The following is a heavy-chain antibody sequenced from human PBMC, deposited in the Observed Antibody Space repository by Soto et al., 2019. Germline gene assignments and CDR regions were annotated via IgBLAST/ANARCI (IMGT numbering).Heavy chain of an antibody. Sequence: GESLKTSCKGSGYSFTSYWIGWVRQMPGKGLEWMGIIYPGDSDTRYSSSFQGQVTISADKSISTAYLQWSSLKASDTAMYYCARIAPPNCSGGSCYSPDYYYYGMDVWGQGTTVTVSS. V-gene: IGHV5-51*01. J-gene: IGHJ6*02. CDR3: ARIAPPNCSGGSCYSPDYYYYGMDV. D-gene: IGHD2-15*01. CDR1: GYSFTSYW. CDR2: IYPGDSDT.